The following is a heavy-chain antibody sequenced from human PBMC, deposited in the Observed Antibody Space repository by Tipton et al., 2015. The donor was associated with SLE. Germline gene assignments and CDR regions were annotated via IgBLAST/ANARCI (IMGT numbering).Heavy chain of an antibody. J-gene: IGHJ3*02. Sequence: RSLRLSCAASGFTFRTFGMHWVRQAPGKGLEWVAVIWYDGSTKYYVDSVKGRFTISRDNSKNTLYLQMNSLRPEDTAMYYCAKDCVRGVHDAFDIWGQGTMVTVSS. CDR1: GFTFRTFG. CDR3: AKDCVRGVHDAFDI. CDR2: IWYDGSTK. D-gene: IGHD3-10*01. V-gene: IGHV3-30*18.